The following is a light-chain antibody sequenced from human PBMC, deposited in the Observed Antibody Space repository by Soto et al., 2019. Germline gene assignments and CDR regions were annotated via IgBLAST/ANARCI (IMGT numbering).Light chain of an antibody. CDR2: DAS. J-gene: IGKJ4*01. CDR1: QDISNY. Sequence: DIQMTQSPSSLSASVGDRVTITCQASQDISNYLNWYQQKPGKAPKLLIYDASNLETGVPSRFSGSGSETDFTFTISSLQPEDIATYYCQQYDNLSLTFGGGTKVDIK. V-gene: IGKV1-33*01. CDR3: QQYDNLSLT.